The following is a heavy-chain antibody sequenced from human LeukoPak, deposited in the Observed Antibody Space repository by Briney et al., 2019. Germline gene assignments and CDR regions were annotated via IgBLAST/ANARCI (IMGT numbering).Heavy chain of an antibody. D-gene: IGHD6-25*01. J-gene: IGHJ4*02. CDR3: ARDESGGGVPLYYFNY. CDR2: IAGSGARA. Sequence: GGSLRLPCVASGFTFRTYAMTWVRQPPGKGLEWVSAIAGSGARAYSADSVRGRFTISRDNSKNTLYLQMNSLRVEDTAIYYCARDESGGGVPLYYFNYWGQGTLVTVSS. CDR1: GFTFRTYA. V-gene: IGHV3-23*01.